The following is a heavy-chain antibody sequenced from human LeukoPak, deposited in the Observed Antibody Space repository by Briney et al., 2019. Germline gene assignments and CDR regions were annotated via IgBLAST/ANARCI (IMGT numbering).Heavy chain of an antibody. J-gene: IGHJ6*03. CDR2: MYTSGST. CDR1: GGSISSGSYY. D-gene: IGHD2-2*01. Sequence: PSETLSLTCTVSGGSISSGSYYWSWIRQPAGKGLEWIGRMYTSGSTNYNPSLKSRVTISVDTSKNQFSLKLSSVTAADTAVYYCARDRGCSSTSCYRPRAGWHYYYMDVWGKGTTVTVSS. CDR3: ARDRGCSSTSCYRPRAGWHYYYMDV. V-gene: IGHV4-61*02.